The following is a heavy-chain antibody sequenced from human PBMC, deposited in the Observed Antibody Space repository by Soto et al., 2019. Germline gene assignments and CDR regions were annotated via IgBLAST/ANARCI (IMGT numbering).Heavy chain of an antibody. CDR2: IWYDGSNK. CDR3: ARDGHCSSTSCYSHYHYYMAV. D-gene: IGHD2-2*01. J-gene: IGHJ6*03. CDR1: GFTFSSYG. V-gene: IGHV3-33*01. Sequence: PGGSLRLACAASGFTFSSYGMHWVRQAPGKGLEWVAVIWYDGSNKYYADSVKGRFTISRDNSKNTLYLQMNSLRAEDTAVYYCARDGHCSSTSCYSHYHYYMAVWGKGTTVTVSS.